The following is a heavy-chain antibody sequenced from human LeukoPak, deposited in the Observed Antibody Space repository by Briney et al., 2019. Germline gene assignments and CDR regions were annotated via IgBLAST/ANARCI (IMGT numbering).Heavy chain of an antibody. D-gene: IGHD1-26*01. CDR1: RGTFSSYA. CDR2: IIPIFGAA. Sequence: SVKVSCKASRGTFSSYAIGSVRQPPGQGLECMGRIIPIFGAATYAQKFQGRATITADKSRSTAAIELSSLTSEDTAVYYFARRSGRYHYDYWGQGTLVTVSS. J-gene: IGHJ4*02. V-gene: IGHV1-69*06. CDR3: ARRSGRYHYDY.